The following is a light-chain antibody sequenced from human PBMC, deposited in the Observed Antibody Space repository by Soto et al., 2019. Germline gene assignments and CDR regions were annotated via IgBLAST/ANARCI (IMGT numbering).Light chain of an antibody. V-gene: IGLV4-69*01. CDR2: LYTDGRH. Sequence: QSVLTQSPSASASLGASVKLTCTLSSGHSTYAIAWHQQQPEKGPRYLMKLYTDGRHIKGDGIPDRFSGSTSGAERYLTISNLQSEDEADYYCSSYAGSSNVFGTGTKLTVL. J-gene: IGLJ1*01. CDR1: SGHSTYA. CDR3: SSYAGSSNV.